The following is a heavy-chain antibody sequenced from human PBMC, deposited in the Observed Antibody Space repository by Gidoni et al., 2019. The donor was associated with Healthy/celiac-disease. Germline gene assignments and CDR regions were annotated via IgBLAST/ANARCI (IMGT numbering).Heavy chain of an antibody. CDR3: ARTFDYGDSYFDY. D-gene: IGHD4-17*01. J-gene: IGHJ4*02. Sequence: QVQLQESGPGLVKPSETLSLTCTVSGGSISSYYWSWIRQPPGKGLEWIGYIYYSGSTNYNPSLKSRVTISVDTSKNQFSLKLSSVTAADTAVYYCARTFDYGDSYFDYWGQGTLVTVSS. CDR1: GGSISSYY. V-gene: IGHV4-59*08. CDR2: IYYSGST.